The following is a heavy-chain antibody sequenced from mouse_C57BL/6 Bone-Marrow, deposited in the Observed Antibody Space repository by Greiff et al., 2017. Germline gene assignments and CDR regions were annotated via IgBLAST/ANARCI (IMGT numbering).Heavy chain of an antibody. CDR3: ARWRWYYFDY. CDR2: INPSSGYT. V-gene: IGHV1-4*01. J-gene: IGHJ2*01. D-gene: IGHD1-1*02. CDR1: GFTFTSYT. Sequence: HVQLQQSGAELVRPGASVKMSCKASGFTFTSYTMHWVKQRPGQGLEWIGYINPSSGYTKYNQKFKDKATLTADKSSSTAYMQLSSLTSEDSAVYYCARWRWYYFDYWGQGTTLTVSS.